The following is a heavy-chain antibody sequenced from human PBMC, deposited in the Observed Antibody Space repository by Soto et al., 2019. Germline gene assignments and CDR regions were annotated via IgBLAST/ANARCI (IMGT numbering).Heavy chain of an antibody. CDR2: IYYSGST. D-gene: IGHD2-21*02. V-gene: IGHV4-39*01. J-gene: IGHJ4*02. CDR3: ARRYCGGDCYTFYDFDY. Sequence: KSSETLSLTCTVSGGSISSSSYYWGWIRQPPGKGLEWIGSIYYSGSTYYNPSLKSRVTISVDTSKNQFSLKLSSVTAADTAVYYCARRYCGGDCYTFYDFDYWGQGTLVTVSS. CDR1: GGSISSSSYY.